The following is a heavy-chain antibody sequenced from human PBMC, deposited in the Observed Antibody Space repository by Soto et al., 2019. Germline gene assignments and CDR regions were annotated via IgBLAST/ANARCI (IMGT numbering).Heavy chain of an antibody. CDR2: IYCSGST. D-gene: IGHD6-13*01. Sequence: SETLSLTSTVSGGYISSVGYYWGWIRQAPGKGLQWIRSIYCSGSTYYSPSLTCRVPLSVETSERQFSLKLSSSAAAYTAVYYCTRHLVGGGIAAACLDDAFDIWGQGTMVTVSS. V-gene: IGHV4-39*01. J-gene: IGHJ3*02. CDR3: TRHLVGGGIAAACLDDAFDI. CDR1: GGYISSVGYY.